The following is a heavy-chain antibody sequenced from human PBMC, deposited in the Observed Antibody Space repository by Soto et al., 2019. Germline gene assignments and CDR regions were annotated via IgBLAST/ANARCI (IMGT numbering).Heavy chain of an antibody. CDR1: GYTFTSYD. Sequence: ASVKVSCKASGYTFTSYDINWVRQATGQGLEWMGWMNPNSGNTGYAQKFQGRVTMTRNTSTSTAYMELRSLRSDDTAVSYCARERHLNRDYHNWFDPWGQGTLVTVSS. CDR2: MNPNSGNT. D-gene: IGHD4-17*01. J-gene: IGHJ5*02. CDR3: ARERHLNRDYHNWFDP. V-gene: IGHV1-8*01.